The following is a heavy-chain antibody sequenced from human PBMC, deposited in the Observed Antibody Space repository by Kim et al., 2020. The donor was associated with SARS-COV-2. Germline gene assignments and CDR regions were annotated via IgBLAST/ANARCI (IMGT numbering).Heavy chain of an antibody. J-gene: IGHJ6*02. CDR1: GHTFTSYY. CDR2: INPSGGST. V-gene: IGHV1-46*01. CDR3: ARVRHAVPAATQKYYYYGMDV. Sequence: ASVKVSCKASGHTFTSYYMHWVRQAPGQGLEWMGIINPSGGSTSYAQKFQGRVTMTRDTSTSTVYMELSSLRSEDTAVYYCARVRHAVPAATQKYYYYGMDVWGQGTTVTVSS. D-gene: IGHD2-2*01.